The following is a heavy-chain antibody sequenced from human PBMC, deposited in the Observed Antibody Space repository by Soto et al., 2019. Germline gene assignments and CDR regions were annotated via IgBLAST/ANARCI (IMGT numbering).Heavy chain of an antibody. V-gene: IGHV4-31*03. Sequence: SETLSLTCSVSGDSIRGGGHYWNWIRQFPGKGLEWIGYVYHSGSTHYNPSLRGRLTISIDTSKNQFSLRLISVTAADTALYYCERDTGIAQTVWGYWGNGTKVTVSS. J-gene: IGHJ6*04. CDR3: ERDTGIAQTVWGY. CDR2: VYHSGST. D-gene: IGHD6-13*01. CDR1: GDSIRGGGHY.